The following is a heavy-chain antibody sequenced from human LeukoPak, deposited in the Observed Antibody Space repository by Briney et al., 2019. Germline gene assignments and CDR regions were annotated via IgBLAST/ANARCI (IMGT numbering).Heavy chain of an antibody. V-gene: IGHV3-49*04. CDR3: TSDGSRGKDTFDY. CDR2: IRRKAYGGAV. CDR1: GFTFGNYA. J-gene: IGHJ4*02. Sequence: GGSLRLSCTGSGFTFGNYAVTWVRQAPGKGLERGGSIRRKAYGGAVHYAASVKGRFHISRDDSQSIAYLHMNSRKAEDTALYFCTSDGSRGKDTFDYWGQGTLVTVSS. D-gene: IGHD4-23*01.